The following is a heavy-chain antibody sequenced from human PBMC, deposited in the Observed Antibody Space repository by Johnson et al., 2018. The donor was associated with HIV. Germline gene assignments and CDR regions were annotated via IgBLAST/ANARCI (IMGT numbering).Heavy chain of an antibody. D-gene: IGHD5-12*01. CDR2: IGTAGDT. J-gene: IGHJ3*02. CDR1: GFTFSSYW. V-gene: IGHV3-13*01. Sequence: VQLVESGGGLVQPGGSLRLSCAASGFTFSSYWMTWVRQATGKGLEWVSAIGTAGDTYYPGSVKGRFTISRENAKNSLYLQMNSLRAGDTAVYYCARGGRTATTLNAFDIWGQGTMVTVSS. CDR3: ARGGRTATTLNAFDI.